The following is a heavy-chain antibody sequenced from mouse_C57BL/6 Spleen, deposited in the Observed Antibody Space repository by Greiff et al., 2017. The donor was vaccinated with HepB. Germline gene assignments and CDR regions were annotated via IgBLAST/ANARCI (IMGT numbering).Heavy chain of an antibody. CDR1: GYSITSGYY. Sequence: EVKLMESGPGLVKPSQSLSLTCSVTGYSITSGYYWNWIRQFPGNKLEWMGYISYDGSNNYNPSLKNRISITRDTSKNQFFLKLNSVTTEDTATYYCARDPNWEGHFDYWGQGTTLTVSS. V-gene: IGHV3-6*01. D-gene: IGHD4-1*01. J-gene: IGHJ2*01. CDR3: ARDPNWEGHFDY. CDR2: ISYDGSN.